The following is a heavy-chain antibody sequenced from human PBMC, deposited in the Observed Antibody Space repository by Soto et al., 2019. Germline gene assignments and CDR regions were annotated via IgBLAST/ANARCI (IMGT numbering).Heavy chain of an antibody. CDR2: INPNSGGT. J-gene: IGHJ6*03. CDR3: ARDLQEVDYYGSGSPAGYYMDV. D-gene: IGHD3-10*01. Sequence: ASVKVSCKASGYTFTGYYMHWVRQAPGQGLEWMGWINPNSGGTNYAQKYQGWVTMTRDTSISTAYKELSRLRSDDTAVYYCARDLQEVDYYGSGSPAGYYMDVWGKGTTVTVSS. V-gene: IGHV1-2*04. CDR1: GYTFTGYY.